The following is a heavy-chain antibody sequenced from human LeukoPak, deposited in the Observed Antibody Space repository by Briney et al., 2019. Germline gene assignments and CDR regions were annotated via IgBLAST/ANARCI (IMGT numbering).Heavy chain of an antibody. V-gene: IGHV1-18*01. CDR1: GYTFTSYG. D-gene: IGHD1-7*01. Sequence: GASVTDSCEASGYTFTSYGISWVRRAPGQGLEWMGWISAYNGNTNYAQKLQGRVTMTTDTSTSTAYMELRSLRSDDTAVYYCARVNLYNLNLTDYWGEGTPVTVSS. J-gene: IGHJ4*02. CDR3: ARVNLYNLNLTDY. CDR2: ISAYNGNT.